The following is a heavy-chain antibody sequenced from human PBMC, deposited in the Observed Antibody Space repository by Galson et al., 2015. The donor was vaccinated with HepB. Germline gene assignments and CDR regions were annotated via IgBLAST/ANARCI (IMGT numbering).Heavy chain of an antibody. D-gene: IGHD4-23*01. CDR2: SSSSSTTI. V-gene: IGHV3-48*04. CDR1: TFIFSTYS. J-gene: IGHJ4*02. Sequence: SLRLSCAASTFIFSTYSMNWVRQAPGKGLEWVSYSSSSSTTIYYAVSVKGRFTISRDNAKNSLYLQMHSLRAADTAVYYCVFLRGNDLKPLDYSCQGTLVTVSS. CDR3: VFLRGNDLKPLDY.